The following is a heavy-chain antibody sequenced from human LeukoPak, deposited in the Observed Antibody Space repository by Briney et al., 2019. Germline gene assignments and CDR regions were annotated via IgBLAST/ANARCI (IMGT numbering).Heavy chain of an antibody. CDR3: ARGKDTGRQYNFDH. CDR1: GFTFSNFG. CDR2: ISGSGGST. Sequence: GGSLRLSCAASGFTFSNFGMGWVRQAPGKGLECVSPISGSGGSTPYADFVKGRFTISRDNSKNTLYLQMNSLRPEDTAVYYCARGKDTGRQYNFDHWGQGILVTVAS. D-gene: IGHD5-18*01. J-gene: IGHJ4*02. V-gene: IGHV3-23*01.